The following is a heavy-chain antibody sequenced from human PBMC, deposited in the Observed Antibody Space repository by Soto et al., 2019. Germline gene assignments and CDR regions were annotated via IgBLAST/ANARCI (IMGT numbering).Heavy chain of an antibody. CDR1: GGSISSYY. J-gene: IGHJ4*02. CDR2: IYYSGST. D-gene: IGHD6-13*01. Sequence: QVQLQESGPGLVKPSETLSLTCTVSGGSISSYYWSWIRQPPGKGLEWIGYIYYSGSTNYNPSLKSRVTISVDTSKNQFSLKLSYVTAADTAVYYCASHPISAAGPFDPYYFDYWGQGSLVTVSS. V-gene: IGHV4-59*08. CDR3: ASHPISAAGPFDPYYFDY.